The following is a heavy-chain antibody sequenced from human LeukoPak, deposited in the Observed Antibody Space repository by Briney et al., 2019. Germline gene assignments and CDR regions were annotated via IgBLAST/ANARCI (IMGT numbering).Heavy chain of an antibody. CDR1: GGSISNYY. CDR2: IYSSGTT. CDR3: ARSPAYYYDSSGYYTPRYFDL. D-gene: IGHD3-22*01. Sequence: SETLSLTCNVSGGSISNYYWTWIRQPAGKGLEWIGRIYSSGTTTYNPSLKSRVAMSVDTSRNQFSLKLSSVTAADTAVYYCARSPAYYYDSSGYYTPRYFDLWGRGTLVTVSS. J-gene: IGHJ2*01. V-gene: IGHV4-4*07.